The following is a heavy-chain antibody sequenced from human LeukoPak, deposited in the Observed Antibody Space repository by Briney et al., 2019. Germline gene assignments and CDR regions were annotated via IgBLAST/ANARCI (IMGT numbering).Heavy chain of an antibody. D-gene: IGHD6-19*01. CDR3: ARAGLQQWLSFDN. Sequence: GGSLRLSCAASGFTFSSYSMNWVRQAPGKGLEWVSYISSTSSTIYYADSVKGRFTISRDNAKNSLYLQMDSLRAEDTAVYYCARAGLQQWLSFDNWGQGTLVTVST. CDR2: ISSTSSTI. CDR1: GFTFSSYS. J-gene: IGHJ4*02. V-gene: IGHV3-48*01.